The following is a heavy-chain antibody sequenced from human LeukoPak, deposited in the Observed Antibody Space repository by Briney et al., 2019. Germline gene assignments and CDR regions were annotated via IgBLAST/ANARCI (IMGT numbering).Heavy chain of an antibody. Sequence: SSVKVSCKASGGTFSSYAISWVRQAPGQGLEWMGGIIPIFGTANYAQKFQGRVTITTDESTSTAYMELSSLRSEDTAVYYCARDLGYYYGSGSYYMHNWFDPWGQGTLVTVSS. J-gene: IGHJ5*02. CDR3: ARDLGYYYGSGSYYMHNWFDP. CDR2: IIPIFGTA. D-gene: IGHD3-10*01. CDR1: GGTFSSYA. V-gene: IGHV1-69*05.